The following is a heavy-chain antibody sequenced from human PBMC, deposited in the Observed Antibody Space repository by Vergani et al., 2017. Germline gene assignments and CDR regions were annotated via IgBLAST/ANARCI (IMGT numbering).Heavy chain of an antibody. J-gene: IGHJ5*02. CDR2: IVVVSGNT. CDR1: GFTFTSSA. V-gene: IGHV1-58*02. CDR3: ARAPRLSGKMSGGSSWGWFDP. D-gene: IGHD6-13*01. Sequence: QMQLVQSGPEVKKPGTSVKVSCKASGFTFTSSAMQWVRQARGQRLEWIGWIVVVSGNTNYAQKFQERVTITRDMSTSTAYMELSSLRSEDTAVYYCARAPRLSGKMSGGSSWGWFDPWGQGTLVTVSS.